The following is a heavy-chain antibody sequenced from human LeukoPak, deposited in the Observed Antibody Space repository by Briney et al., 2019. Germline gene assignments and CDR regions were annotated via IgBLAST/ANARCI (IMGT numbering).Heavy chain of an antibody. D-gene: IGHD3-22*01. CDR3: ARWRSSSYYDSSGYHHDAFDM. J-gene: IGHJ3*02. CDR2: ISSSSSYT. Sequence: GGSLGLSCAASGLTFSDYYMSWIRQAPGKGLEWVSYISSSSSYTNYADSVKGRFTVSRDNAKSSLFLQMNSLRDEDTAVYYCARWRSSSYYDSSGYHHDAFDMWGQGTMVTVSS. CDR1: GLTFSDYY. V-gene: IGHV3-11*06.